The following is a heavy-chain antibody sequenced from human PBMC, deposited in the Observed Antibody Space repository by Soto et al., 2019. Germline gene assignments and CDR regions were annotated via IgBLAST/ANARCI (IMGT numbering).Heavy chain of an antibody. Sequence: GGSLRLSCAASGFTVSSNYMSWVRQAPGKGLEWVSVIYSGGSTYYVDSVKGRFTISRDNSKNTLYLQMNSLRAEDTAVYYCARDHPGLFDYWGQGTLVTVSS. J-gene: IGHJ4*02. CDR2: IYSGGST. CDR3: ARDHPGLFDY. CDR1: GFTVSSNY. V-gene: IGHV3-53*01.